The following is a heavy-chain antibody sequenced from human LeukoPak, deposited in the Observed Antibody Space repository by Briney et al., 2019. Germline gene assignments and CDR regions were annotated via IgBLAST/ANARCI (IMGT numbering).Heavy chain of an antibody. D-gene: IGHD6-13*01. CDR3: ARWVGSSSCYGYYYYGMDV. Sequence: ASVKVSCKASGYTFTSYDINWVRQATGQGLEWTGWMNPNSGNTGYAQKFQGRVTMTRNTSISTAYMELSSLRSEDTAVYYCARWVGSSSCYGYYYYGMDVWGQGTTVTVSS. J-gene: IGHJ6*02. CDR1: GYTFTSYD. CDR2: MNPNSGNT. V-gene: IGHV1-8*01.